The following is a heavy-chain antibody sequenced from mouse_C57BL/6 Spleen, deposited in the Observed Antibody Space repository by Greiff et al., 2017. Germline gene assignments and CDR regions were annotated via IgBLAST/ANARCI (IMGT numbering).Heavy chain of an antibody. J-gene: IGHJ4*01. CDR1: GFTFSDYG. Sequence: EVKVVESGGGLVQPGGSLKLSCAASGFTFSDYGMAWVRQAPRKGPEWVAFISNLADSIYYADTVKGRFTISRENAKNTLYLEMSSLRSEDTAMYFCARHSNYEGAMDYWGQGTSVTVSS. CDR3: ARHSNYEGAMDY. D-gene: IGHD2-5*01. V-gene: IGHV5-15*04. CDR2: ISNLADSI.